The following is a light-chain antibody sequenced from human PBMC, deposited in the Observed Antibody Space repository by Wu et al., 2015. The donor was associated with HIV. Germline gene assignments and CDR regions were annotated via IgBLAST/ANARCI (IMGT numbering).Light chain of an antibody. Sequence: DILLTQSPATLSLSPGERATLSCRASQSVNWYLARFQQKPGQVPRLLIYDSANRATGIPGRFSGSGSGTDFTLTINSLEPEDFAVYYCQQRSSWPWTFGQGTKVEIK. V-gene: IGKV3-11*01. CDR1: QSVNWY. CDR2: DSA. CDR3: QQRSSWPWT. J-gene: IGKJ1*01.